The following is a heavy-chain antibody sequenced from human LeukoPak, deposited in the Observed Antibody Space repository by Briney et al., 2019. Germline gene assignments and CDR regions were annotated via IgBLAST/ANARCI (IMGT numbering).Heavy chain of an antibody. D-gene: IGHD4-17*01. V-gene: IGHV4-30-2*01. CDR1: GGSISSGGYS. J-gene: IGHJ5*02. CDR3: ARYYGDYRNWFDP. CDR2: IYHSGST. Sequence: SDTLSLTCAVSGGSISSGGYSWSLIRQPQGKGLERIGYIYHSGSTYYNPSLKSRVTVSVDRSKNQFSLKLSSVTAADTAVYYCARYYGDYRNWFDPWGQVTLVTVSS.